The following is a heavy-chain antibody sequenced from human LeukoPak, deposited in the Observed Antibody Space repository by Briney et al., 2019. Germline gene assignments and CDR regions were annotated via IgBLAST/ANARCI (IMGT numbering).Heavy chain of an antibody. CDR1: GFTFSDYY. J-gene: IGHJ4*02. CDR3: ARDFTPDYYGSGSYYNPGDY. V-gene: IGHV3-11*01. D-gene: IGHD3-10*01. CDR2: ISSSGSTI. Sequence: GGSLRLSCAASGFTFSDYYMSWIRQAPGKGLEWVSYISSSGSTIYYADSVKGRFTISRDNAKNSLYLQMNSLRAEDTAVYYCARDFTPDYYGSGSYYNPGDYWGQGTLVTVSS.